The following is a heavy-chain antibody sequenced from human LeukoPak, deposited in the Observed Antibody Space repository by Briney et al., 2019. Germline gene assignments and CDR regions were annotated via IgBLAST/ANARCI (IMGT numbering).Heavy chain of an antibody. J-gene: IGHJ4*02. Sequence: ASVKVSCKASGYTFTGYYMHWVRQAPGQGLEWMGWINPNSGGTNYAQKFQGRVTMTRDTSISTVYMELSRLRSDDTAVYYCARSPITMIVVVIDCWGQGTLVTVSS. CDR1: GYTFTGYY. CDR3: ARSPITMIVVVIDC. V-gene: IGHV1-2*02. CDR2: INPNSGGT. D-gene: IGHD3-22*01.